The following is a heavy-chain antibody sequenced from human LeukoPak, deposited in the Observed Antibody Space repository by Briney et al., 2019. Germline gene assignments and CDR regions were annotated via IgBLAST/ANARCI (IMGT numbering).Heavy chain of an antibody. V-gene: IGHV4-30-4*01. CDR1: GGSISSDDYY. D-gene: IGHD3-16*01. Sequence: SETLSLTCSVSGGSISSDDYYWSWIRQPPGKGLEWIGYIFRTGSTYYSPSLKSRVTISVDTSKNQFSLKLSSVTAADTAVYYCARAVGGYHFDYWGQGTLVTGSS. CDR2: IFRTGST. J-gene: IGHJ4*02. CDR3: ARAVGGYHFDY.